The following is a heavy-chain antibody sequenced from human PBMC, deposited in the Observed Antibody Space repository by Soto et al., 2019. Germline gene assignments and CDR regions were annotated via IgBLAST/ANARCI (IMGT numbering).Heavy chain of an antibody. D-gene: IGHD6-19*01. Sequence: SETRSLTCSVADGSSSSYYWSWIRQPPGKGLEWIGYIYYSGSTNYNPSLKSRVTISVDTSKNQFSLKLSSVTAADTAVYYCARDQYSSGWKGTYNWFDPWGQGTLVTVSS. CDR2: IYYSGST. CDR3: ARDQYSSGWKGTYNWFDP. V-gene: IGHV4-59*01. CDR1: DGSSSSYY. J-gene: IGHJ5*02.